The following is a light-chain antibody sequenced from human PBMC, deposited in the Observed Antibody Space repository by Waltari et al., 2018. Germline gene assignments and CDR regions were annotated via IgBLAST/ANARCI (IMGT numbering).Light chain of an antibody. Sequence: QSALTQPRSVSGSPGQSVTISCTGTSSDVGGYDYVSWYQQHPGKAPKLIIDDVTKRPSGVPDRFSGSKSGNTASLTISGLQAEDEADYYCCSYAGSYTEVFGGGTKLTVL. J-gene: IGLJ2*01. CDR1: SSDVGGYDY. CDR2: DVT. CDR3: CSYAGSYTEV. V-gene: IGLV2-11*01.